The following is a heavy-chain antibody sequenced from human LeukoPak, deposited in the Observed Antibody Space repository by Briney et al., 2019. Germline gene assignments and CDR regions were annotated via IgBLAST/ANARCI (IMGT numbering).Heavy chain of an antibody. V-gene: IGHV3-43*01. CDR3: AKEFWGSGGGFDI. CDR1: GFTFDDYT. J-gene: IGHJ3*02. CDR2: INWDGGST. D-gene: IGHD3-16*01. Sequence: GGSLRLSCAASGFTFDDYTMHWVRQAPGKGLEWVSLINWDGGSTYYADSVEGRFTISRDNSKNSLYLQMNSLRTEDTALYYCAKEFWGSGGGFDIWGQGTMVTVSS.